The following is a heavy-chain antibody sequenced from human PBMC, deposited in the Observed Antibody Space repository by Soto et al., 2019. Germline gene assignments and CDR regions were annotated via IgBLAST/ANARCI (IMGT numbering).Heavy chain of an antibody. CDR3: ARDSVPAAAGTSYDP. Sequence: ASVKVSCKASGYTFTSYYMHWVRQAPGQGLEWMGIINPSGGSTSYAQKFQGRVTMTRDTSTSTVYMELSSPRSEDTAVYYCARDSVPAAAGTSYDPWGQGTLVTVSS. J-gene: IGHJ5*02. V-gene: IGHV1-46*01. D-gene: IGHD6-13*01. CDR1: GYTFTSYY. CDR2: INPSGGST.